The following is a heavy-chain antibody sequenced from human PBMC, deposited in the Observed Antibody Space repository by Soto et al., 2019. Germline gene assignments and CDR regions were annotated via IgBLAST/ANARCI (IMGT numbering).Heavy chain of an antibody. D-gene: IGHD3-22*01. J-gene: IGHJ4*02. Sequence: VGSLRLSCAASGFTFSSYAMHWVRQAPGKVLEWVAVISYDGSNKYYADSVKGRFTISRDNSKNTLYLQMNSLRAEDTAVYYCARDPSDSSGYPFDYWGQGTLVTVSS. CDR3: ARDPSDSSGYPFDY. V-gene: IGHV3-30-3*01. CDR2: ISYDGSNK. CDR1: GFTFSSYA.